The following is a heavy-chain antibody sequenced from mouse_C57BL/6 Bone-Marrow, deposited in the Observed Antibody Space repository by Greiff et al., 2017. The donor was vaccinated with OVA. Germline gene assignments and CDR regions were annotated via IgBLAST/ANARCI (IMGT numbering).Heavy chain of an antibody. CDR3: TGLITTDYYAMDY. J-gene: IGHJ4*01. D-gene: IGHD1-1*01. CDR1: GYTFTSYW. CDR2: IYPGNSDT. V-gene: IGHV1-5*01. Sequence: VQLKESGTVLARPGASVKMSCKTSGYTFTSYWMHWVKQRPGQGLEWIGAIYPGNSDTSYNQKLKGKAKLTAVTSASTAYMELSSLTNEDSAVYYCTGLITTDYYAMDYWGQGTSVTVSS.